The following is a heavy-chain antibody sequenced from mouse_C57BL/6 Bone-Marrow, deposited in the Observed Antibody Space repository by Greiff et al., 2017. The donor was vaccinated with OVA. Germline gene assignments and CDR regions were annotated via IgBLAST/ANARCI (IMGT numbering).Heavy chain of an antibody. CDR2: IWSGGIT. J-gene: IGHJ4*01. Sequence: VHLVESGPGLVQPSQSLSITCTVSGFSLSNYGIHWVRQSPGKGLEWLGVIWSGGITDYNAAFISRLSISRDNSKSQVFFKMSMLHSDDTAIYYCARKENPLGTMDYWGQGTSVTVSS. CDR3: ARKENPLGTMDY. V-gene: IGHV2-2*01. CDR1: GFSLSNYG.